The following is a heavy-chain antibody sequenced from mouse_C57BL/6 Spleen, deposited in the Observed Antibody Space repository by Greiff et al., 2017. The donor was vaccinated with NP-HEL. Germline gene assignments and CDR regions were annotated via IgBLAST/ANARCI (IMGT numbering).Heavy chain of an antibody. V-gene: IGHV5-17*01. Sequence: EVQVVESGGGLVKPGGSLKLSCAASGFTFSDYGMHWVRQAPEKGLEWVAYISRGSSTIYYADTVKGRFTISRDNAKNTLFLQMTSLRSEDTAMYYCARKGIYYDYDGVHYYAMDYWGQGTSVTVSS. CDR2: ISRGSSTI. J-gene: IGHJ4*01. CDR3: ARKGIYYDYDGVHYYAMDY. CDR1: GFTFSDYG. D-gene: IGHD2-4*01.